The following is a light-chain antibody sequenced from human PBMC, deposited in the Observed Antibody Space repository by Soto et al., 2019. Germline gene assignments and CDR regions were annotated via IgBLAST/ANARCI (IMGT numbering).Light chain of an antibody. Sequence: QSVLTQPPSVSGAPGQRVTISCTGSSSNIGAGYDVHWYQQLPGTAPKLLIYGNSNRPSGVPDRFSGSKSGTSASLAITGLLAEDHADYYCQSCDSSLSGNVVFGGGTKLTVL. J-gene: IGLJ2*01. V-gene: IGLV1-40*01. CDR3: QSCDSSLSGNVV. CDR2: GNS. CDR1: SSNIGAGYD.